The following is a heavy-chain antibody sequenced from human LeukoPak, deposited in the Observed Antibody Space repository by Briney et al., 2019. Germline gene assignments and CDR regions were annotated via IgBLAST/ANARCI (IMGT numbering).Heavy chain of an antibody. CDR2: IRYDGSNE. CDR1: GFTFTGYP. Sequence: GGSLRLSCAASGFTFTGYPMHWVRQPPGKGLEWVAFIRYDGSNEYYADSVKGRFTISRDNAKKSVYLQMNSLRAEDTAVYYCARGSTYSSGWYTGFDYWGQGTLVTVSS. V-gene: IGHV3-30*02. CDR3: ARGSTYSSGWYTGFDY. D-gene: IGHD6-19*01. J-gene: IGHJ4*02.